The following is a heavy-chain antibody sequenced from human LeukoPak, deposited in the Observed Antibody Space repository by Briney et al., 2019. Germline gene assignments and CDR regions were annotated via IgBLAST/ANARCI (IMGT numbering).Heavy chain of an antibody. J-gene: IGHJ4*02. CDR3: ARREASRECQLLFHFDY. CDR1: GYSFTSYW. D-gene: IGHD2-2*01. CDR2: IYPGDSDT. V-gene: IGHV5-51*01. Sequence: GESLKISCKGSGYSFTSYWIGWVGQMPGKGLEWMGIIYPGDSDTRYSPSFQGQVTISADKSISTAYLQWSSLKASDTAMYYCARREASRECQLLFHFDYWGQGTLVTVSS.